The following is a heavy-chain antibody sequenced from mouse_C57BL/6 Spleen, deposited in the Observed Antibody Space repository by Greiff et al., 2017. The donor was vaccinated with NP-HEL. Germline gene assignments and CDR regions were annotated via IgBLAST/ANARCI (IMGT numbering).Heavy chain of an antibody. CDR3: ARAGSNYPLFDY. Sequence: VQLQQSGPELVRPGVSVKISCKGSGYTFTDYAMHWVKQSHAKGLEWIGVISTYYGDANYNQKFKDKATMTVDKSSSTAYMKLARLTSYDSAVFYCARAGSNYPLFDYWGQGTTLTVSS. J-gene: IGHJ2*01. CDR2: ISTYYGDA. V-gene: IGHV1-67*01. D-gene: IGHD1-1*01. CDR1: GYTFTDYA.